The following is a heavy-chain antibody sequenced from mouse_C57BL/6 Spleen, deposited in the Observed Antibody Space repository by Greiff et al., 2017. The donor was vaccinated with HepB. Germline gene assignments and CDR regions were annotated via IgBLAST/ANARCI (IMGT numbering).Heavy chain of an antibody. V-gene: IGHV1-55*01. Sequence: QVQLQQSGAELVKPGASVKMSCKASGYTFTSYWITWVKQRPGQGLEWIGDIYPGSGSTNYNEKFKSKATLTVDTSSSTAYMQLSSLTSEDSAVYYCAREEGAWFAYWGQRTLVTVSA. CDR1: GYTFTSYW. CDR3: AREEGAWFAY. CDR2: IYPGSGST. J-gene: IGHJ3*01.